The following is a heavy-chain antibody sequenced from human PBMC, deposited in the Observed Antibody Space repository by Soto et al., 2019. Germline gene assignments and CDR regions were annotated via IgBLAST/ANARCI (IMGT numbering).Heavy chain of an antibody. Sequence: SETLSLTCAVYGGSFSGYYWSWIRQPPGKGLEWIGEINHSGSTNYNPSLKSRVTISVDTSKNQFSLKLSSVTAADTAVYYCARYTVNPVAGSQYYFDYWGQGTLVTVSS. CDR1: GGSFSGYY. J-gene: IGHJ4*02. CDR2: INHSGST. D-gene: IGHD6-19*01. V-gene: IGHV4-34*01. CDR3: ARYTVNPVAGSQYYFDY.